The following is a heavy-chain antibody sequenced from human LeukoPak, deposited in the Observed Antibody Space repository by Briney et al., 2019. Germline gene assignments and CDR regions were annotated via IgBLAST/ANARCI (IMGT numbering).Heavy chain of an antibody. J-gene: IGHJ4*02. CDR1: GFTVSSNY. CDR2: IYSGGST. CDR3: AKARSSSSARASSYFDY. D-gene: IGHD6-6*01. V-gene: IGHV3-53*01. Sequence: PGGSLRLSCAASGFTVSSNYMSWVRQAPGKGLEWVSVIYSGGSTYYADSVKGRFTISRDNSKNTLYLQTNSLGAEDTAVYYCAKARSSSSARASSYFDYWGQGTLVTVSS.